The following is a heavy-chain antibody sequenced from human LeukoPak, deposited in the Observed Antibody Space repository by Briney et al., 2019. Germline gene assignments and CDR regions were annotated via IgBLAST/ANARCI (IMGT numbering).Heavy chain of an antibody. CDR2: ISAYNGNT. CDR3: ASSIVVVVAAYYGHYYYMDV. CDR1: GYTFTSYG. J-gene: IGHJ6*03. Sequence: ASVKVSCKASGYTFTSYGISWVRQAPGQGLEWMGWISAYNGNTNYAQKLQGRVTMTTDTSTSTAYMELSSLRSEDTAVYYCASSIVVVVAAYYGHYYYMDVWGKGTTVTVSS. V-gene: IGHV1-18*01. D-gene: IGHD2-15*01.